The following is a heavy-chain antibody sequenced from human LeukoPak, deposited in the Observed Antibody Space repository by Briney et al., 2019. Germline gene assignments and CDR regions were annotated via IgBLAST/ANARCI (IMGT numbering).Heavy chain of an antibody. CDR2: VNWNGGST. D-gene: IGHD2-15*01. J-gene: IGHJ4*02. CDR3: ARTGIYCSGGSCYFDY. V-gene: IGHV3-20*04. Sequence: GGTLRLSCAASAFTFSSYDMSWVRQAPGKGLEWVSGVNWNGGSTGYADSVKGRFTISRDNAKNSLYLQMNSLRAEDTALYYCARTGIYCSGGSCYFDYWGQGTLVTVSS. CDR1: AFTFSSYD.